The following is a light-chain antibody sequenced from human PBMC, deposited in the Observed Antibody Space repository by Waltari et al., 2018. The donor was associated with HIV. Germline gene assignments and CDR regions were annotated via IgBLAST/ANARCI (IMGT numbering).Light chain of an antibody. J-gene: IGLJ2*01. Sequence: SYALTQPPSVSVSPGQTATITCSGDKLGDKFTSWYQQKAGQSPLLVIYQDAKRPSGIPERFSGSNSGKTATLTISGAQAVDEADYYCQAWDSRSVVFSGGTKLTVL. CDR1: KLGDKF. V-gene: IGLV3-1*01. CDR2: QDA. CDR3: QAWDSRSVV.